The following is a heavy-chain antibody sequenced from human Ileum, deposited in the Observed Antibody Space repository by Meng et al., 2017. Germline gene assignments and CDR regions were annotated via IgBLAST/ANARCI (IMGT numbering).Heavy chain of an antibody. J-gene: IGHJ4*02. CDR3: ARGPEENFRKAGSGRFDC. Sequence: GGSLRLSFAASGFGFSSFCMNWVRQAPGKGLEWFSSMTGRSSDIHYADSMKARFTMSRDNANNLLYLQMNSLRVEDTAVYYCARGPEENFRKAGSGRFDCWGQGTMVTVSS. V-gene: IGHV3-21*01. CDR2: MTGRSSDI. D-gene: IGHD3-10*01. CDR1: GFGFSSFC.